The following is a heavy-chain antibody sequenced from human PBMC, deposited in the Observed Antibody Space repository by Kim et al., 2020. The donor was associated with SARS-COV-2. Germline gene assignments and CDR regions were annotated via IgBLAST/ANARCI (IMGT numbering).Heavy chain of an antibody. Sequence: SETLSLTCTVSGGSISSYYWSWIRQPAGKGLEWIGRIYTSGSTNYNPSLKSRVTMSVDTSKNQFSLKLSSVTAADTAVYYCARGPNSSSSENWFDPWGQGTLVTVSS. V-gene: IGHV4-4*07. CDR2: IYTSGST. D-gene: IGHD6-6*01. CDR1: GGSISSYY. CDR3: ARGPNSSSSENWFDP. J-gene: IGHJ5*02.